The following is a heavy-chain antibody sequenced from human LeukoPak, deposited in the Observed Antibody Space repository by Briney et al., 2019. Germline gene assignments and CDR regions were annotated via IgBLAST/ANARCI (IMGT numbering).Heavy chain of an antibody. Sequence: SETLSLTCTVSGNSFGDYYWSWIRQPAGKGLEWIGRIYTSGSTNYNPSLKSRVTMSVDTSKNQFSLKLSSVTAADTAVYYCARDGIDYCSGGSCYSYFDYWGQGTLVTVSS. CDR2: IYTSGST. V-gene: IGHV4-4*07. D-gene: IGHD2-15*01. J-gene: IGHJ4*02. CDR1: GNSFGDYY. CDR3: ARDGIDYCSGGSCYSYFDY.